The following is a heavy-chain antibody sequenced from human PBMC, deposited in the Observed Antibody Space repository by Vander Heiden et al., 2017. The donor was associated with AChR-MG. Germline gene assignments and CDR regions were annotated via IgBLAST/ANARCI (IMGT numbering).Heavy chain of an antibody. CDR2: MNPTSGNT. CDR3: VRGARVWVRLDY. V-gene: IGHV1-8*02. J-gene: IGHJ4*02. Sequence: QVQLVQSGAEVKKPGASVKVSCKASGYTFTSYDMNWVRQATGQGREWMGWMNPTSGNTGYAEKFQGRVTMTRNTSISTAYMELRSLRSEDTAVYYCVRGARVWVRLDYWGQGTLATVSS. D-gene: IGHD3-16*01. CDR1: GYTFTSYD.